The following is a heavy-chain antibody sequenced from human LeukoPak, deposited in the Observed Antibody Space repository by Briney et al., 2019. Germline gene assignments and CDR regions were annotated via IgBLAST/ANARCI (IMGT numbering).Heavy chain of an antibody. CDR3: ARAGSGTDAFDI. J-gene: IGHJ3*02. CDR2: IYYSGST. Sequence: PSQSLSLTCTVSGGSISSGGYYWSWIRQHPGKGLEWIGYIYYSGSTYYNPSLKSRVTISVDTSKNQFSLKLSSVTAADTAAYYCARAGSGTDAFDIWGQGTMVTVSS. V-gene: IGHV4-31*03. CDR1: GGSISSGGYY. D-gene: IGHD3-10*01.